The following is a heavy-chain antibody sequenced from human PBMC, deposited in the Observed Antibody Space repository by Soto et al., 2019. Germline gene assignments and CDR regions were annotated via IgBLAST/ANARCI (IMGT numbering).Heavy chain of an antibody. V-gene: IGHV4-31*03. D-gene: IGHD4-17*01. Sequence: SETLSLTCTVSGGSISSGGYYWSWIRQHPGKGLEWIGYIYYSGSTYYNPSLKSRVTISVATSKNQFSLKLSSVTAADTAVYYCARATTVFTLSASAYSGNGTLVTVSS. J-gene: IGHJ4*01. CDR2: IYYSGST. CDR1: GGSISSGGYY. CDR3: ARATTVFTLSASAY.